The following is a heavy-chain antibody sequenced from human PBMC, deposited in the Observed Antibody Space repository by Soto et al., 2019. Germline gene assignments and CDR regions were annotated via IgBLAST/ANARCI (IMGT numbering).Heavy chain of an antibody. CDR1: GFTFTSFV. V-gene: IGHV3-33*01. J-gene: IGHJ3*02. D-gene: IGHD7-27*01. Sequence: GGSLRLSCAAAGFTFTSFVMHWVRQAPGEGLEWVALVWYDGSEKYYVDSVKGRFIISRDNSKDTVPLQMNSLRVEDTAVYFCVREWTGAHGFDIWGQGTMVTVSS. CDR2: VWYDGSEK. CDR3: VREWTGAHGFDI.